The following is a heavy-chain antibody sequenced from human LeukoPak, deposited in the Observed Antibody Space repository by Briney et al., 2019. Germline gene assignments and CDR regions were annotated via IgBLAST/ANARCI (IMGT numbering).Heavy chain of an antibody. Sequence: GGSLRHSCAASGFPFSSYGMHWVGQAPGKGLAWVAVISFDGSNKYYADSVKGRFTISRDNSKNTLYLQMNSLRAEDTAVYYCAKDAYYYDSSGYDYWGQGTLVTVSS. V-gene: IGHV3-30*18. D-gene: IGHD3-22*01. CDR2: ISFDGSNK. CDR1: GFPFSSYG. CDR3: AKDAYYYDSSGYDY. J-gene: IGHJ4*02.